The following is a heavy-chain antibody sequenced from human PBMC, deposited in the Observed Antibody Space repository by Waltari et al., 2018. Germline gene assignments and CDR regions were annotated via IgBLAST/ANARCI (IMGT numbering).Heavy chain of an antibody. CDR1: GYTFSNYG. J-gene: IGHJ5*02. Sequence: QVQLVQSGSEMKKPGASVKVSCKASGYTFSNYGVHWGRQAPGQGLEWMGWINTNTGKPTYAQGFTGRFVFSSDTSVNTAYLQISNLKTEDTAVYYCARGDIVIVPAADNWFDPWGQGTLVTVSS. CDR2: INTNTGKP. V-gene: IGHV7-4-1*02. D-gene: IGHD2-15*01. CDR3: ARGDIVIVPAADNWFDP.